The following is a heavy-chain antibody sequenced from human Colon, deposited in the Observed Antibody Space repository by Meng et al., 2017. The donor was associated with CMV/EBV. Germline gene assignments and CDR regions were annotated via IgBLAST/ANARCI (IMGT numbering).Heavy chain of an antibody. V-gene: IGHV3-43D*03. D-gene: IGHD3-22*01. Sequence: GESLEISCAASGFIFEDYAMHWVRQVPGKVVGWVSLIDWDGGNTYYADAVKGRFTIYRDNSKASLYLQMNSMSVEDTALYYFAKDLSAYYPTTGGADFSGMDVWGLGTTVTVSS. CDR3: AKDLSAYYPTTGGADFSGMDV. J-gene: IGHJ6*02. CDR1: GFIFEDYA. CDR2: IDWDGGNT.